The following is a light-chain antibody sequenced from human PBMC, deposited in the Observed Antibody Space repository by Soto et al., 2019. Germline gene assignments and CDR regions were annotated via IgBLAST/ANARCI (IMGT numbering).Light chain of an antibody. CDR1: QNVTSY. V-gene: IGKV3-11*01. J-gene: IGKJ4*01. CDR2: DAS. Sequence: EIVLAQSPATLSLSPGEKATHSCRASQNVTSYLAWYQQKPGQAPRLLIYDASKRATGIPARFSGGGSGTDFTLTFSSLETEDFAVYFCQQRSDWPRPFGGGTKVDIK. CDR3: QQRSDWPRP.